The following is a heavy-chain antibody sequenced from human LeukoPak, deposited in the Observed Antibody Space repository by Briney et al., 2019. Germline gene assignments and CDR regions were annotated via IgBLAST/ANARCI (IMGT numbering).Heavy chain of an antibody. CDR2: ISGSGGST. CDR1: GFIFSSYA. V-gene: IGHV3-23*01. D-gene: IGHD5-18*01. J-gene: IGHJ4*02. CDR3: AKIQLWPTGYFDY. Sequence: GGSLRLSCAASGFIFSSYAMSWVRQAPGKGLEWVSAISGSGGSTYYADSVKGRFTISRDNSKNTLYLQMNSLRAEDTAVYYCAKIQLWPTGYFDYWGQGTLVTVSS.